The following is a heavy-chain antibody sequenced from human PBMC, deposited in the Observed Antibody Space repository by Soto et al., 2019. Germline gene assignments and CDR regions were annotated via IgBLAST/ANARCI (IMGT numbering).Heavy chain of an antibody. Sequence: GGSLRLSCAASGFTVSSNYMSWVRQAPGKGLEWVSVIYSGGSTYYADSVKGRFTISRGNSKNTLYLQMNSLRAEGTAVYYCATQRGYYGSGSYWEFDYWGQGTLVTVSS. CDR3: ATQRGYYGSGSYWEFDY. D-gene: IGHD3-10*01. CDR2: IYSGGST. CDR1: GFTVSSNY. V-gene: IGHV3-53*01. J-gene: IGHJ4*02.